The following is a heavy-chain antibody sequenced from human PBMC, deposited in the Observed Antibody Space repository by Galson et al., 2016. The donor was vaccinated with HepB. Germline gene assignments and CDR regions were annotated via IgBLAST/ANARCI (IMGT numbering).Heavy chain of an antibody. Sequence: SLRLSCAASGFTFSTSPMSWVRRAPGKGLEWLSSISGSGDRTYYTDSVKGRFTISRDTSKNTLYLQMSSLRVDDTALYYCTGDPASYNWGQGTLVLVSS. CDR2: ISGSGDRT. CDR3: TGDPASYN. J-gene: IGHJ4*02. CDR1: GFTFSTSP. V-gene: IGHV3-23*01. D-gene: IGHD2-21*01.